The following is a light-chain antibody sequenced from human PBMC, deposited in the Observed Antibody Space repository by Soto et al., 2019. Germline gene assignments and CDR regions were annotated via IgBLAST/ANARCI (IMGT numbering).Light chain of an antibody. J-gene: IGLJ2*01. Sequence: QSVLTQPPSVSGAPGQRVTISCTGSSSNIGAGYDVHWYQQLPGTAPKLLVHGNTDRPSGVPDRFSDYKSGTSASLAITGLQAEDEADYYCQSYDSSLSGWLFGGGTKLTVL. CDR1: SSNIGAGYD. V-gene: IGLV1-40*01. CDR3: QSYDSSLSGWL. CDR2: GNT.